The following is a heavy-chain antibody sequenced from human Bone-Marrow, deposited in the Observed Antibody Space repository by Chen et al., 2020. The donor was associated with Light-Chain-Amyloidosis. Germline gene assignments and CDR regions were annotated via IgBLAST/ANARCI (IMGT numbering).Heavy chain of an antibody. CDR1: GFTFSTSW. CDR3: ARARGRAVYDY. CDR2: MNPAGGET. J-gene: IGHJ4*02. D-gene: IGHD3-16*01. V-gene: IGHV3-7*01. Sequence: EVQLVESGGGLVQPGGSLRLSCAASGFTFSTSWVGWVRQAPGKGLEWVSNMNPAGGETYYLDSVKGRFTISRDNARNSLYLQMNSLRAEDTAVYYCARARGRAVYDYWGQGTLLTVSS.